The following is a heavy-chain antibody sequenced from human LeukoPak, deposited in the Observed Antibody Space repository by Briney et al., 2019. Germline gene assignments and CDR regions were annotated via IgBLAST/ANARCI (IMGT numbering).Heavy chain of an antibody. V-gene: IGHV1-8*01. CDR2: MNPNSGNT. J-gene: IGHJ4*02. D-gene: IGHD5-24*01. Sequence: GASVKVSCKASGYTFTSYDINWVRQATGQGLEWMGWMNPNSGNTGYAQKFQGRVTMTRNTSISTAYMELSGLRSEDTAVYYCARDGYNSGNRFDYWGQGTLVTVSS. CDR1: GYTFTSYD. CDR3: ARDGYNSGNRFDY.